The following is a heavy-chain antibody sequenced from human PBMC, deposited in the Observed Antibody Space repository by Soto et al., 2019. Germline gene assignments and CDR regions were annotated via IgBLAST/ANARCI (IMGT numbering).Heavy chain of an antibody. CDR2: INPGNGNT. CDR1: GYTFTSYG. Sequence: GASVKVSCKASGYTFTSYGMNWVRQAPGRGLEWMGWINPGNGNTKYSQKFQGRVIIERDTSASTAYMELSSLRAEDTAVYYCARDPNLYCSGTDCYVYWGHGTLVTVSS. V-gene: IGHV1-3*01. J-gene: IGHJ4*01. CDR3: ARDPNLYCSGTDCYVY. D-gene: IGHD2-2*01.